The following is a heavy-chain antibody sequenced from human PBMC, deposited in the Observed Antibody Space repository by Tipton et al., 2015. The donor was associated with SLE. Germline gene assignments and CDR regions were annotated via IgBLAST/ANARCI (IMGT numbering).Heavy chain of an antibody. CDR1: GDSDSSYY. V-gene: IGHV4-59*02. J-gene: IGHJ3*02. CDR3: ARNPGIAVAGGAFDI. CDR2: IHYSGST. Sequence: TLSLTCTVSGDSDSSYYWSWIRQPPGKGLEWIGYIHYSGSTDYNPSLKNRVTISVDTSKNQFSLKLSSVTAADTAVYYCARNPGIAVAGGAFDIWGQGTMVTVSS. D-gene: IGHD6-19*01.